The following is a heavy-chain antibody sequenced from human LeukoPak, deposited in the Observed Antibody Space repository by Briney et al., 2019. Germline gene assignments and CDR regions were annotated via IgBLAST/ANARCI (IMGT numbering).Heavy chain of an antibody. V-gene: IGHV4-34*01. D-gene: IGHD6-19*01. J-gene: IGHJ3*02. Sequence: KPSETLSLTCAVYGGSLSGYYWSSIRQPPGKGLEWIGEINHSGSTDYNPSLKCRVSISVDTSKNQFSLKLSSVTAADTAVYYCARGSTRQWRDAFDIWGQGTMVTVSS. CDR3: ARGSTRQWRDAFDI. CDR2: INHSGST. CDR1: GGSLSGYY.